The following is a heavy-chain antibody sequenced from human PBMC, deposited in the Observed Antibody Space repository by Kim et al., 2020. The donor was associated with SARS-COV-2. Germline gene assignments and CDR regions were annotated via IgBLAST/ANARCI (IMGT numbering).Heavy chain of an antibody. CDR2: IISKANSYAT. CDR3: ARRSEYGVMDL. V-gene: IGHV3-73*01. J-gene: IGHJ6*04. Sequence: GGSLRLSCAASGFTFSGSAMHWVRQASGKGLEWGGRIISKANSYATAYAASVKGRFTITREDSKNTAFLEMSSLKTDDTAVYYCARRSEYGVMDLWGGGTTVTVSS. D-gene: IGHD4-17*01. CDR1: GFTFSGSA.